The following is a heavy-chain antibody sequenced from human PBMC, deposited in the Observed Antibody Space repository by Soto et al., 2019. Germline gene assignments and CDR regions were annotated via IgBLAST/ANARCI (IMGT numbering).Heavy chain of an antibody. D-gene: IGHD1-20*01. CDR2: IYHSGST. CDR3: ARALYVHNWHPWPID. Sequence: SETLSLTCAVSGGSISSSNWWSWVRQPPGKGLEWIGEIYHSGSTNYNPSLKSRVTISVDKSKNQFSLKLSSVTAADTAVYYCARALYVHNWHPWPIDWGQGTLVTVDS. V-gene: IGHV4-4*02. CDR1: GGSISSSNW. J-gene: IGHJ4*02.